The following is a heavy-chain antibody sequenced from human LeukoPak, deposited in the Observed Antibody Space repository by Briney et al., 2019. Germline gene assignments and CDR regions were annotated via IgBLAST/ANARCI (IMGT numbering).Heavy chain of an antibody. D-gene: IGHD6-6*01. CDR2: IYYSGST. J-gene: IGHJ2*01. Sequence: SETLSLTCTASGVSISTYYWSWIRQPPGKGLEWIGYIYYSGSTNYNPSLKSRVTISVGTSKNQFSLNLSSVTAADTAVYYCARRDSSSSWYFDLWGRGTLVTVSS. CDR1: GVSISTYY. V-gene: IGHV4-59*08. CDR3: ARRDSSSSWYFDL.